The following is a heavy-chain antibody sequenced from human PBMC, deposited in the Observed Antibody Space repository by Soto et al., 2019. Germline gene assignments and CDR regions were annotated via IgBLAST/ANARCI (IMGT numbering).Heavy chain of an antibody. V-gene: IGHV4-59*01. CDR2: VYHTGST. D-gene: IGHD6-19*01. CDR3: ARRLFGSGWTLDS. CDR1: GASITTYY. Sequence: SETLSLTCDVSGASITTYYWNWIRQAPGKGLEWIGNVYHTGSTDYNSSLKSRVTISVDTSKNQFSLNMNSVTAADTAVYYCARRLFGSGWTLDSWGQGALVTVSS. J-gene: IGHJ4*02.